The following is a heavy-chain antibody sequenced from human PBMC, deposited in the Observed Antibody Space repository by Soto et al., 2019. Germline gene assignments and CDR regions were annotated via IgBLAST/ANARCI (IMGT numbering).Heavy chain of an antibody. D-gene: IGHD4-17*01. J-gene: IGHJ2*01. CDR2: IIWNSGNI. V-gene: IGHV3-9*01. CDR1: GLNFENYA. CDR3: AKRDYGDWYFDL. Sequence: EVQLEESGGGLVQPGRSLRLSCAASGLNFENYAMHWVRQGPGKGLEWVSGIIWNSGNIDYADSVKGRFTISRDNTKNSLYLQMNIRRAEDTALYYCAKRDYGDWYFDLWGRGTLVTVSS.